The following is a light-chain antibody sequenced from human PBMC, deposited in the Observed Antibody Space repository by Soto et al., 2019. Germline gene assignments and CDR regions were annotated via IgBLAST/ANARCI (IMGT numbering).Light chain of an antibody. CDR1: QSLNSN. J-gene: IGKJ5*01. V-gene: IGKV3-15*01. Sequence: ERAPVSCRASQSLNSNLPWYQQKPGKAPRLLIMGASERVTTIPARFSGSGSGTEFTLSISSLQSDDFAVYYCQLAALWPHSFGKG. CDR3: QLAALWPHS. CDR2: GAS.